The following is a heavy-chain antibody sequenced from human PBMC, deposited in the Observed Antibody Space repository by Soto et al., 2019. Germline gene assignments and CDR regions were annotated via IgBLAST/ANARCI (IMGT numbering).Heavy chain of an antibody. CDR3: ARQSYYFDSSGYLQTSWFDP. J-gene: IGHJ5*02. CDR2: FCSSGNP. Sequence: SETLSLTCTVSGGSISNDGSISSGRYYWGWIRQPPGKGLEWIGSFCSSGNPSYNPSLKSRVTISVDMSKNQFSLKLSSVTAAHTAVYYCARQSYYFDSSGYLQTSWFDPWGQGTLVTVSS. CDR1: GGSISNDGSISSGRYY. D-gene: IGHD3-22*01. V-gene: IGHV4-39*01.